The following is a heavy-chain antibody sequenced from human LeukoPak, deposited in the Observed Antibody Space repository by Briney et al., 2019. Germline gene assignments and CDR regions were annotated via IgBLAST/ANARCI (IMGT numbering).Heavy chain of an antibody. V-gene: IGHV3-33*01. D-gene: IGHD6-13*01. Sequence: GGSLRLSCAASGFTFSSYGMHWVRQAPGKGLESVAVIWYDGSNKYYADSVKGRFTISRDNSKNTLYLQMNSLRAEDTAVYYCARERGIAAAVGLLDYWGQGTLVTVSS. CDR3: ARERGIAAAVGLLDY. CDR2: IWYDGSNK. J-gene: IGHJ4*02. CDR1: GFTFSSYG.